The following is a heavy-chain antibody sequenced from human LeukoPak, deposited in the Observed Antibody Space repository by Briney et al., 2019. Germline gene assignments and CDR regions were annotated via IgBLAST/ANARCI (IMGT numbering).Heavy chain of an antibody. CDR1: GGSISSGGYY. Sequence: SETLSLTCTVSGGSISSGGYYWSWIRQHPGKGLEWIGYIYYSGSTYYNPSLKSRVTISVDTSKNQFSLKLGSVTAADTAIYYCARSDSSGYSFGYWGQGTLVTVSS. V-gene: IGHV4-31*03. D-gene: IGHD3-22*01. CDR3: ARSDSSGYSFGY. CDR2: IYYSGST. J-gene: IGHJ4*02.